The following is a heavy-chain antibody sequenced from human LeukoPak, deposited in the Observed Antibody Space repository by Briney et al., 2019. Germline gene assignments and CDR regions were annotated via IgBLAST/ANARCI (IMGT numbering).Heavy chain of an antibody. CDR3: ARLAWGRLDY. CDR2: IYYSGST. J-gene: IGHJ4*02. D-gene: IGHD7-27*01. V-gene: IGHV4-39*07. CDR1: GGSISSSRYY. Sequence: PSETLSLTCTVSGGSISSSRYYWGWIRQPPGKGLEWIGSIYYSGSTYYNPSLKSRVTISVDTSKNQFSLKLSSVTAADTAVYYCARLAWGRLDYWGQGILVTVSS.